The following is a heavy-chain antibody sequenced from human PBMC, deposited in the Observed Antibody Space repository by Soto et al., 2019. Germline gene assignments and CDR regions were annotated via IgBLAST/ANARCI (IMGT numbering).Heavy chain of an antibody. J-gene: IGHJ3*02. CDR3: ARRWGYDAFDI. Sequence: QVQLVESGGGVVQPGRSLRLSCAASGFTFRSYGMHWVRQAPGKGLEWVAVIWYDGSNKYYADSVKGRFTISRDNSKNTLYLQMNSLRAEDTAVYYCARRWGYDAFDIWGQGTMVTVSS. D-gene: IGHD3-16*01. V-gene: IGHV3-33*01. CDR1: GFTFRSYG. CDR2: IWYDGSNK.